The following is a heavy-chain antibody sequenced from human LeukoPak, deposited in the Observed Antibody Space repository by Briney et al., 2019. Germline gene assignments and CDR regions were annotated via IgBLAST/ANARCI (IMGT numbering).Heavy chain of an antibody. CDR3: AKEVKAATNWFDP. Sequence: GGSLRLSCAASGFTFSSYAMHWVRQAPGKGLEWVAVISYDGSNKYYADSVKGRFTISRDNLKNTLYLQMNSLGAEDTAVYFCAKEVKAATNWFDPWGQGTLVTVSS. D-gene: IGHD6-25*01. J-gene: IGHJ5*02. CDR1: GFTFSSYA. CDR2: ISYDGSNK. V-gene: IGHV3-30-3*01.